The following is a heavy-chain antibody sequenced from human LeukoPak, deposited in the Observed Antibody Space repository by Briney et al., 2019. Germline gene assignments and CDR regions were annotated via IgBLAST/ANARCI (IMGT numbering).Heavy chain of an antibody. CDR2: IYYIERT. Sequence: SQTLSLTCTVSCGYISSGVYYLSWIRQHPRKGLEWIGYIYYIERTYYDPSLQRRLPVSLDTSKNQFSRELSSVSAADTAVYYCARVLVYDILTGYYFDYWGQGTLVTVSS. J-gene: IGHJ4*02. CDR1: CGYISSGVYY. D-gene: IGHD3-9*01. V-gene: IGHV4-31*03. CDR3: ARVLVYDILTGYYFDY.